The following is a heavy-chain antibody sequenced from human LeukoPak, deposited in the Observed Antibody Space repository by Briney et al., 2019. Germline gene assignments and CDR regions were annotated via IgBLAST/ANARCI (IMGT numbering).Heavy chain of an antibody. V-gene: IGHV3-30-3*01. CDR2: ISYDGSNK. CDR1: GFTFSSYA. Sequence: GGSLRLSCAASGFTFSSYAMHWVRQAPGKGLEWVAVISYDGSNKYCADSVKGRFTISRDNSKNSLYLQMNNLRVEDTAVYYCARDGQSFEFWGQGTLVTVSS. CDR3: ARDGQSFEF. J-gene: IGHJ4*02.